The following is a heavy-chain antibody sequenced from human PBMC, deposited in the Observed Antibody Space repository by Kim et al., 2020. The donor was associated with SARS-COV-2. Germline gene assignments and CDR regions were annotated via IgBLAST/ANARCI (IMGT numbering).Heavy chain of an antibody. CDR1: GFTFDDYA. V-gene: IGHV3-9*01. J-gene: IGHJ3*02. CDR2: ISWNSGSI. CDR3: AKDRTAALDAFDI. D-gene: IGHD6-25*01. Sequence: GGSLRLSCAASGFTFDDYAMHWVRQAPGKGLEWVSGISWNSGSIGYADSVKGRFTISRDNAKNSLYLQMNSLRAEDTALYYCAKDRTAALDAFDIWGQGTMVTVSS.